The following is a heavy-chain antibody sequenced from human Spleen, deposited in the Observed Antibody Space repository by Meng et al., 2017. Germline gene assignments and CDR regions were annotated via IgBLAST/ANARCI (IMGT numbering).Heavy chain of an antibody. CDR1: GYSISSGYY. CDR3: ARGPGPYYFDY. V-gene: IGHV4-38-2*01. J-gene: IGHJ4*02. Sequence: SETLSLTCAVSGYSISSGYYWGWIRQPPGKGLEWIGSIYYSGSTYYNPSLKSRVTISVDTSKNQFSLKLTSVTATDTAVYYCARGPGPYYFDYWGQGTLVTVSS. CDR2: IYYSGST. D-gene: IGHD1-1*01.